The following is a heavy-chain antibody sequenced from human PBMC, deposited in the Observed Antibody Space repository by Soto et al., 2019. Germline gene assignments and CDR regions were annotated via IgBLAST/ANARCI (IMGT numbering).Heavy chain of an antibody. Sequence: QVQLVQSGAEVKKPGASVKVSCKSSGYSFTTYGIHWLRHAPGQSLEWMGWINGGSGKVTYSQRFQDRVTISRDTSASTDYLEVSGRTFDDTAVYRCARTSIPSQPKGLDVWGQGTAVIVSS. CDR2: INGGSGKV. J-gene: IGHJ6*02. CDR3: ARTSIPSQPKGLDV. CDR1: GYSFTTYG. D-gene: IGHD2-2*02. V-gene: IGHV1-3*01.